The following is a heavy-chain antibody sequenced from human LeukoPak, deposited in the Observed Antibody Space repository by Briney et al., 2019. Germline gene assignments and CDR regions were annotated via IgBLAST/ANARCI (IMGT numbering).Heavy chain of an antibody. CDR2: ISYDGSSE. CDR3: AKTRSRVRGVIITSGFDY. J-gene: IGHJ4*02. D-gene: IGHD3-10*01. V-gene: IGHV3-30*18. CDR1: GFTFSNYG. Sequence: GGSLRLSCAASGFTFSNYGMHWVRQAPGKGLEWVAVISYDGSSEYYADSVKGRFTISRDNSKNTLYLQMNSLRAEDTAVYYCAKTRSRVRGVIITSGFDYWGQGTLVTVSS.